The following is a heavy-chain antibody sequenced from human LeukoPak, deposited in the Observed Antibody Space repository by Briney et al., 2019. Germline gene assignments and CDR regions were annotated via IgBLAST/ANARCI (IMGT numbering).Heavy chain of an antibody. J-gene: IGHJ6*02. V-gene: IGHV1-69*05. D-gene: IGHD6-19*01. CDR3: ARDLFSSGWYYYGMDV. CDR1: GGTFSSYA. CDR2: IIPIFGTA. Sequence: SVKVSCKASGGTFSSYAISWVRQAPGQGLEWMGGIIPIFGTANYAQKFQGRVTITTDESTSTAYMELRSLRSDDTAVYYCARDLFSSGWYYYGMDVRGQGTTVTVSS.